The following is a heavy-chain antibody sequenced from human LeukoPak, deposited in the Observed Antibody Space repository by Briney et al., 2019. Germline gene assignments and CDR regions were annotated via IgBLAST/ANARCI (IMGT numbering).Heavy chain of an antibody. Sequence: PGGSLRLSCAASGFTFSSYGMHWVRQAPGKGLEWVTVISYDGSNKYYADSVKGRFTISRDNSKNTLYLQMNSLRADDTAVYYCAREVEGDYEDNWFDPWGQGTLVTVSS. D-gene: IGHD4-17*01. CDR1: GFTFSSYG. CDR3: AREVEGDYEDNWFDP. CDR2: ISYDGSNK. J-gene: IGHJ5*02. V-gene: IGHV3-30*03.